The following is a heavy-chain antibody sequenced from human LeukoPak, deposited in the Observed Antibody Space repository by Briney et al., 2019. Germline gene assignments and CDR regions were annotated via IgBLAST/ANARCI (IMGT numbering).Heavy chain of an antibody. Sequence: SVKVSCKASGGTFSSYAISWVRQAPGQGLEWMGGIIPIFGTASYAQKFQGRVTITADESTSTAYMELSSLRSEDTAVYYCARGPNAYYDFWSGYSHYYYYYYMDVWGKGTTVTVSS. D-gene: IGHD3-3*01. CDR3: ARGPNAYYDFWSGYSHYYYYYYMDV. V-gene: IGHV1-69*13. J-gene: IGHJ6*03. CDR2: IIPIFGTA. CDR1: GGTFSSYA.